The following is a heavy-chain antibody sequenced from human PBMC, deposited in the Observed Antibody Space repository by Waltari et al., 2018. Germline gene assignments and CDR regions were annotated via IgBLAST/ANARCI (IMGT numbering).Heavy chain of an antibody. CDR2: INQDGSTK. CDR1: GFTFGNYW. CDR3: ARVVSRTRQFDP. Sequence: EVQLVESGGGLVQPGGSLRLSCAASGFTFGNYWMSWVRQAPGKGLEWVANINQDGSTKNSMDSVKVRFTISRDNAENSLYLQLNSLRAEDTAFYYCARVVSRTRQFDPWGQGTLVTVSS. J-gene: IGHJ5*02. V-gene: IGHV3-7*04. D-gene: IGHD1-7*01.